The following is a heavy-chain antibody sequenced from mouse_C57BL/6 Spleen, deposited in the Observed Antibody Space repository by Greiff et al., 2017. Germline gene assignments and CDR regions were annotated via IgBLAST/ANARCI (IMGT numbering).Heavy chain of an antibody. CDR1: GYSITSGYY. Sequence: EVHLVESGPGLVKPSQSLSLTCSVTGYSITSGYYWNWIRQFPGNKLEWMGYISYDGSNNYNPSLKNRISITRDTSKNQFFLKLNSVTTEDTATYYCARAGWLPFAYWGQGTLVTVSA. CDR3: ARAGWLPFAY. V-gene: IGHV3-6*01. J-gene: IGHJ3*01. CDR2: ISYDGSN. D-gene: IGHD2-3*01.